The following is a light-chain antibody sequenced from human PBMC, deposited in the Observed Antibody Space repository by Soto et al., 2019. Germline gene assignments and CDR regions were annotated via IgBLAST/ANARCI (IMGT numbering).Light chain of an antibody. CDR3: QQYDNLPLT. CDR2: AAS. V-gene: IGKV1-33*01. J-gene: IGKJ4*01. CDR1: QSISSY. Sequence: DIPMNKSPSSLSASVRDRVTITCRASQSISSYLNWYQQKPGKAPKLLIYAASSLQSGVPSRFSGSGSGTDFTFTISSLQPEDIATYYCQQYDNLPLTFGGGTKVDIK.